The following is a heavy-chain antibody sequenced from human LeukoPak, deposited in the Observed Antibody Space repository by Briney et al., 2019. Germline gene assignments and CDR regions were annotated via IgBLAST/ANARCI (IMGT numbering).Heavy chain of an antibody. CDR1: GGSISSYY. CDR2: VYYSGST. J-gene: IGHJ4*02. D-gene: IGHD3-10*01. Sequence: PSETLSLTCTVSGGSISSYYWSWIRQPPGKGLEWIGYVYYSGSTNYNPSLKSRVTISVDKSKNQFSLKLSSVTAADTAVYYCARLTMVRGETFYYFDYWGQGTLVTVSS. V-gene: IGHV4-59*12. CDR3: ARLTMVRGETFYYFDY.